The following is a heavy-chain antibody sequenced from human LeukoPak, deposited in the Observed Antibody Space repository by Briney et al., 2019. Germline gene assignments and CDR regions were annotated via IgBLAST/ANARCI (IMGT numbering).Heavy chain of an antibody. J-gene: IGHJ4*02. CDR2: ISSSGSYI. V-gene: IGHV3-21*01. D-gene: IGHD3-3*01. CDR3: SRDPPSYYDSWSGIDY. CDR1: GFILSRYS. Sequence: GGSLRLSCAASGFILSRYSMNWVRKAPGKGLEWVSSISSSGSYIYYADSVKGRFTIYRDDANISLYVQMSSLRAQDTVVYYCSRDPPSYYDSWSGIDYWGQGTLVTVSS.